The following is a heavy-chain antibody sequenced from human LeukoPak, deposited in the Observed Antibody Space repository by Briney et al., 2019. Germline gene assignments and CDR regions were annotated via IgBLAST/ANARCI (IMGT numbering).Heavy chain of an antibody. CDR2: IYSGGST. D-gene: IGHD3-10*01. J-gene: IGHJ6*03. CDR1: GFTVSSNY. V-gene: IGHV3-53*01. Sequence: GGSLRLSCAASGFTVSSNYMSWVRQAPGKGLEWVSVIYSGGSTYYADSVKGRFTISRDNSKNALYLQMNSLRAEDTAVYYCARHGSITMVRGRLRYYYMDVWGKGTTVTISS. CDR3: ARHGSITMVRGRLRYYYMDV.